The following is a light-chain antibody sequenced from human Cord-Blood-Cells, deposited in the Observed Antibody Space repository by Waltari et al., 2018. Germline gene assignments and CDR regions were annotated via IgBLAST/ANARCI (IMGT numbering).Light chain of an antibody. CDR3: QQLNSYPLT. CDR2: AAS. V-gene: IGKV1-9*01. Sequence: DIQLTQSPSFLSASVGDRVTITCRASQGISSYLAWSQQKPGKAPKLLIYAASTLQSGVPSRFSGSGSGTECTLTISSLQPEDFATYYCQQLNSYPLTFGGGTKVEIK. CDR1: QGISSY. J-gene: IGKJ4*01.